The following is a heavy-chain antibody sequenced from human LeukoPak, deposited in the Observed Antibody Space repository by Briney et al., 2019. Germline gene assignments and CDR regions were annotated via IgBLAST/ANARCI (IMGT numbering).Heavy chain of an antibody. D-gene: IGHD2-21*02. Sequence: SQTLSLTCTVSGGSISSGEYYWSWIRQPPGKGLEWIGYIYYSGSTYYNPSLKSRVTISVDTSKNQFSLKLSSVTAADTAVYYCARDGGGDYYAFDIWGQGTMVTVSS. CDR1: GGSISSGEYY. CDR2: IYYSGST. CDR3: ARDGGGDYYAFDI. V-gene: IGHV4-30-4*01. J-gene: IGHJ3*02.